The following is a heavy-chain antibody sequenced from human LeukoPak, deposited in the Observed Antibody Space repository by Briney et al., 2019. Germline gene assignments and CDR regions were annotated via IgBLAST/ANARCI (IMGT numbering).Heavy chain of an antibody. Sequence: GGSLRLSCAASGFTFSSYEMNWVRQAPGKGLEWVSYISSSGSTIYYAESVKGRFTISRDNAKNSLYLQMNSLRAEDTAVYYCARDSGLVPAADGYYYYYGMDVWGKGTTVTVSS. CDR1: GFTFSSYE. CDR2: ISSSGSTI. CDR3: ARDSGLVPAADGYYYYYGMDV. D-gene: IGHD2-2*01. J-gene: IGHJ6*04. V-gene: IGHV3-48*03.